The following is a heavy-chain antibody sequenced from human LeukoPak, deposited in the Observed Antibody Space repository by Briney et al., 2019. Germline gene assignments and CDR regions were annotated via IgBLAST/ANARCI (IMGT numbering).Heavy chain of an antibody. D-gene: IGHD3-22*01. CDR2: ISGSGDNT. V-gene: IGHV3-23*01. Sequence: GWSLRLSCAASGFTFSNYCMNWVRQAPGKGLEWVSGISGSGDNTYYADSVKGRFTISRDNSKNTLYVQVNSLGTEDTAAYYCAKGSYYDSSGSFYFDYWGQGTLVTVSS. J-gene: IGHJ4*02. CDR3: AKGSYYDSSGSFYFDY. CDR1: GFTFSNYC.